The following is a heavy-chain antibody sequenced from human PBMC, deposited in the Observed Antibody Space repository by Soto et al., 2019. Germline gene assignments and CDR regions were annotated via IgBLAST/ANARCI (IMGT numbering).Heavy chain of an antibody. V-gene: IGHV1-69*02. J-gene: IGHJ3*02. CDR2: IIPILGIA. Sequence: QVQLVQSGAEVKKPGSSVKVSCKASGGTFSSYTISWVRQAPGQGLEWMGRIIPILGIANYAQKFQGRVTITADKSTSTAYMELSSLRSEDTAVYYCAGSSRGSGRDAFDIWGQGTMVTVSS. CDR3: AGSSRGSGRDAFDI. D-gene: IGHD6-13*01. CDR1: GGTFSSYT.